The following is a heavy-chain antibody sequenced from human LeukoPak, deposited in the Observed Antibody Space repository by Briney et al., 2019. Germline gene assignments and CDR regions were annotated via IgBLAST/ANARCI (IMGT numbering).Heavy chain of an antibody. V-gene: IGHV3-23*05. Sequence: GGSLRLSCAASGFTFRSFGMTWVRQAPGKGLEWVSGIYTNGRDTRYADSVKGRFTISRDNSKNTLYLQMHSLRVEDTAVYYCAHLVWEYVGGLDVWGQGTTVTVSS. CDR3: AHLVWEYVGGLDV. J-gene: IGHJ6*02. D-gene: IGHD1-26*01. CDR1: GFTFRSFG. CDR2: IYTNGRDT.